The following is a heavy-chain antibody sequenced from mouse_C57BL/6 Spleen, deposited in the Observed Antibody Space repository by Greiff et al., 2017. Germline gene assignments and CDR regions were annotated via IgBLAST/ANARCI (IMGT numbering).Heavy chain of an antibody. Sequence: VQLQQSGAELVRPGASVKLSCTASGFNIKDDYMHWVKQRPEQGLEWIGWIDPENGDTEYASKFQGKATITEDTSSNTAYLQLSSLTSEDTAVYYCTRGNYDGPFDYWGQGTTLTVSS. J-gene: IGHJ2*01. CDR3: TRGNYDGPFDY. D-gene: IGHD2-1*01. CDR2: IDPENGDT. V-gene: IGHV14-4*01. CDR1: GFNIKDDY.